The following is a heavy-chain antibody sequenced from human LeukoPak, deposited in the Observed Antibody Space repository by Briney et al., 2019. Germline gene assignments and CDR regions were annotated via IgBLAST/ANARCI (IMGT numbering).Heavy chain of an antibody. CDR2: INHSGST. Sequence: PSETLSLTCAVYGGSFSGYYWSWIRQPPGKGLEWIGEINHSGSTNYNPSLKSRVTISVDTSKNQFSLKLSSVTAADTAVYYCASRLYYYDSSGYSYFDYWGQGTLVTVSS. J-gene: IGHJ4*02. D-gene: IGHD3-22*01. CDR3: ASRLYYYDSSGYSYFDY. V-gene: IGHV4-34*01. CDR1: GGSFSGYY.